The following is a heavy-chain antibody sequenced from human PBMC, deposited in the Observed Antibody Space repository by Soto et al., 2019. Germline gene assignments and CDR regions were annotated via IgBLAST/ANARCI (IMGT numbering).Heavy chain of an antibody. J-gene: IGHJ4*02. Sequence: SETLSLTCTVSGGSISSYYRSWIRQPPGKGLEWIGYIYYSGSTNYNPSLRSRVTMSVDTSKNHFSLRLNSVTAADTAVYYCARRGRNTSISYLLDSCGQGILVIVSS. CDR2: IYYSGST. D-gene: IGHD1-26*01. CDR1: GGSISSYY. CDR3: ARRGRNTSISYLLDS. V-gene: IGHV4-59*01.